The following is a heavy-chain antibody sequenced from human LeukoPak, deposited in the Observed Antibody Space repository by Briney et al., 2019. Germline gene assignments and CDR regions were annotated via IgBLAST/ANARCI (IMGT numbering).Heavy chain of an antibody. CDR3: ARAGAILTAHFDT. Sequence: ASVKVSCTTSGYSVTTYGVSWVRQAPGQGLQWMGWISGSNGNTNYLQSLQGRLTLTTDTSTSTAYMELRSLRSDDTAIYYGARAGAILTAHFDTWGQGALVIVSS. CDR2: ISGSNGNT. V-gene: IGHV1-18*01. D-gene: IGHD2-21*02. CDR1: GYSVTTYG. J-gene: IGHJ4*02.